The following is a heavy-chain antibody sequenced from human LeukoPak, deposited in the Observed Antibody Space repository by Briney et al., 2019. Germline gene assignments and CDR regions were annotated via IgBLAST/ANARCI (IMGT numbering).Heavy chain of an antibody. D-gene: IGHD3-22*01. CDR3: ARDTYDSSGYYFSHYYYGMDV. V-gene: IGHV1-69*13. CDR2: IIPIFGTA. CDR1: GYTFSRYG. J-gene: IGHJ6*02. Sequence: SVKVSCKASGYTFSRYGISWVRQAPGQGLEWMGGIIPIFGTANYAQKFQGRVTITADESTSTAYMELSSLRSEDTAVYYCARDTYDSSGYYFSHYYYGMDVWGQGTTVTVSS.